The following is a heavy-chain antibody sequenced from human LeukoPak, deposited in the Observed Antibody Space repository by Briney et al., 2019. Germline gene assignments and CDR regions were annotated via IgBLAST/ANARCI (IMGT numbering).Heavy chain of an antibody. CDR1: GYTFTSYY. V-gene: IGHV1-46*01. D-gene: IGHD3-16*02. CDR3: ARDQFQGLSVAFEFDY. Sequence: ASVKTSCKASGYTFTSYYMHWVRQAPGQGLEWMGIINPSGGSTSYAQKFQGRVTMTRDTSTSTVYMEMSSLRSEDTAVYYCARDQFQGLSVAFEFDYWGQGTLVTVSS. J-gene: IGHJ4*02. CDR2: INPSGGST.